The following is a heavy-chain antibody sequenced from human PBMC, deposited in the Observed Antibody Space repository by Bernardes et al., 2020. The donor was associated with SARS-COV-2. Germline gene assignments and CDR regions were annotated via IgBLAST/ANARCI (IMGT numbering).Heavy chain of an antibody. V-gene: IGHV3-23*01. CDR3: AKDVGALSGLGSVGMDV. D-gene: IGHD3-16*01. J-gene: IGHJ6*02. CDR2: ISYSATK. CDR1: GFTFTPHA. Sequence: GGHLRGSGAASGFTFTPHAMGWVRPAPGEGVGWGSGISYSATKYYADFVKGRFSISRDNLKNRLYLQMNSLRAEDTAIYYCAKDVGALSGLGSVGMDVWGQGTTVTVSS.